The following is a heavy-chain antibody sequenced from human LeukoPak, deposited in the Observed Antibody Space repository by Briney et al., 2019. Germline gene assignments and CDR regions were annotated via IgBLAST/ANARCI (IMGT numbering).Heavy chain of an antibody. V-gene: IGHV3-30-3*01. CDR1: GFTFSSYA. J-gene: IGHJ5*02. D-gene: IGHD5-18*01. CDR3: ARDRRSPQLWLVGGNWFDP. Sequence: PGGSLRLSCAASGFTFSSYAMHWVRQAPGKGLEWVAVISYDGSNKYYADSVKGRFTISRDNSKNTLYLQMNSLRAEDTAVYYCARDRRSPQLWLVGGNWFDPWGQGTLVTVSS. CDR2: ISYDGSNK.